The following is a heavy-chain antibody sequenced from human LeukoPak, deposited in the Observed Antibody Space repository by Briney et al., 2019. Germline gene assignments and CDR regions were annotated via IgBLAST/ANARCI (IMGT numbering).Heavy chain of an antibody. V-gene: IGHV1-18*01. CDR2: ISGYNGNT. CDR3: ARDPAFRGAQMEY. CDR1: GYTLTSYG. Sequence: GASVKVSRKASGYTLTSYGFSRVRQAPGQGLAWLGWISGYNGNTNYAQNLQGRVTMTIDTSTSTAYMELRSLRSDDTAVYYCARDPAFRGAQMEYWGQGTLVTVSS. J-gene: IGHJ4*02. D-gene: IGHD3-10*01.